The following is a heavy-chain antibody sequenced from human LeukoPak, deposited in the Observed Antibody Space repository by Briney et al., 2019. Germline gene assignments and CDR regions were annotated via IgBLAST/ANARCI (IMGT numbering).Heavy chain of an antibody. V-gene: IGHV1-24*01. Sequence: GASVKVSCKVSGHTLTETCIHWVRQAPGKGLEWMGSFDPEDEKAVFSRDFQGRITMTEDAATDTAYMDLSSLGSQDTAFYYCTMSDRYRGRPFDYWGQGTLVTVSS. D-gene: IGHD4-11*01. CDR3: TMSDRYRGRPFDY. CDR2: FDPEDEKA. CDR1: GHTLTETC. J-gene: IGHJ4*02.